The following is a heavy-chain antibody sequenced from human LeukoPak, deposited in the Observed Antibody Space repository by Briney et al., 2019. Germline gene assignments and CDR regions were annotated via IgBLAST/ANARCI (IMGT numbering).Heavy chain of an antibody. V-gene: IGHV3-23*01. Sequence: PGGSLRLSCAASGFTFKRKAMSWVRQAPGKGLEWVSGISGSGGTTNYADSVKGRFTISRDNSKNTLNLQMNSLRADDTAVYYCAKERDGYSPFDDWGQGTLVTVSS. CDR2: ISGSGGTT. CDR3: AKERDGYSPFDD. CDR1: GFTFKRKA. D-gene: IGHD5-24*01. J-gene: IGHJ4*02.